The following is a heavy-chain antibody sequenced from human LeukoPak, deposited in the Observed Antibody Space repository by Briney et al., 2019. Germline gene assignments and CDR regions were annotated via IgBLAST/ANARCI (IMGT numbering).Heavy chain of an antibody. D-gene: IGHD3-22*01. CDR3: AKSTMIVVMGFDY. CDR2: ISGSGGST. V-gene: IGHV3-23*01. Sequence: GGTLRLSCAASGFTFSSYGMSWVRQAPGKGLEWVSAISGSGGSTYYADSVKGRFTISRDNSKNTLYLQMNSLRAEDTAVYYCAKSTMIVVMGFDYWGQGTLVTVSS. J-gene: IGHJ4*02. CDR1: GFTFSSYG.